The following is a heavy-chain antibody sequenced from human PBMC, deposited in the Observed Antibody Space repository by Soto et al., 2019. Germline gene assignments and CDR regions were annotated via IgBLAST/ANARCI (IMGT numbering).Heavy chain of an antibody. CDR3: ARSSGPYSSGWSS. Sequence: GESLKISCKGSGYSFTSYWIGWVRQMPGKGLEWLGIIYPGDSDTRYSPSFQGQVTISADKSISTAYLEWSSLKASDTTMYYCARSSGPYSSGWSSWGQGTLVTVSS. CDR2: IYPGDSDT. V-gene: IGHV5-51*01. D-gene: IGHD6-19*01. J-gene: IGHJ4*02. CDR1: GYSFTSYW.